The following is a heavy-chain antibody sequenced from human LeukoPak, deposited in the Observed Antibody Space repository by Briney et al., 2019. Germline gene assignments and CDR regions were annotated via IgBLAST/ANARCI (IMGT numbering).Heavy chain of an antibody. CDR2: IYASGTT. CDR3: ARGLAAAYDYNWLDP. J-gene: IGHJ5*02. CDR1: GGSISSYY. V-gene: IGHV4-4*07. D-gene: IGHD5-12*01. Sequence: SETLSLTCTVSGGSISSYYWSWIRQPAGKGLEWIGRIYASGTTRYNPSLQSRVTMSVDMSKNQFSLKLTSVTAADTAVYFCARGLAAAYDYNWLDPWGQGILVTVSS.